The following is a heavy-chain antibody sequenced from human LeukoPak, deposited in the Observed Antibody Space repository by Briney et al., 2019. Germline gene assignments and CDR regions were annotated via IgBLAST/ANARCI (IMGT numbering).Heavy chain of an antibody. Sequence: GGSLRLSCAVSGFIFSNYAMSWVRQAPGKGLEWVSGIKGNRFDTYYADSVKGRFTVSRDNSKNTLSLQMNSLSAEDTAVYYCAKDTGPLMITFGGVVISYFDYWGQGALVTVSS. CDR3: AKDTGPLMITFGGVVISYFDY. CDR2: IKGNRFDT. CDR1: GFIFSNYA. V-gene: IGHV3-23*01. J-gene: IGHJ4*02. D-gene: IGHD3-16*01.